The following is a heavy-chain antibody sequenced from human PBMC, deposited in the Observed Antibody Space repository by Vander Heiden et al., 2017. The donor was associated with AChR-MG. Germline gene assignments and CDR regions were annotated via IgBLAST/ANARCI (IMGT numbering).Heavy chain of an antibody. Sequence: EVQLVESGGGLVQPGRSLRLSCAASGFTFSSYSMNWVRQAPGKGLEWVSFITSKSGNIYYADSVKGRFTISRDNAKNSLYLQMNSLRAEDTAMYYCATAGAAVDWDAFDIWGQGTMVTVSS. CDR2: ITSKSGNI. J-gene: IGHJ3*02. V-gene: IGHV3-48*01. CDR3: ATAGAAVDWDAFDI. CDR1: GFTFSSYS. D-gene: IGHD6-19*01.